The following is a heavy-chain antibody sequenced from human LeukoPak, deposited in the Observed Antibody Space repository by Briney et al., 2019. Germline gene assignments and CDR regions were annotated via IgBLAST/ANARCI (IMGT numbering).Heavy chain of an antibody. V-gene: IGHV3-7*01. J-gene: IGHJ4*02. D-gene: IGHD2-21*02. CDR3: ARDGFSSAINF. CDR2: IKEDGSQK. CDR1: GFTFNTYW. Sequence: GGSLRLSCAASGFTFNTYWMSWVRQNPGKGLEWVANIKEDGSQKNYVDSVRGRFTISRDNAKNSLYLQMNSLRAEDTAVYYCARDGFSSAINFWGQGTLVTVSS.